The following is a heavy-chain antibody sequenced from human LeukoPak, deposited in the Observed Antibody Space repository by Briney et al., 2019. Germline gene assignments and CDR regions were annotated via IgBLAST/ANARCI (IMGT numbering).Heavy chain of an antibody. J-gene: IGHJ4*02. CDR1: GFTLRNYG. D-gene: IGHD6-19*01. Sequence: PGGSLRLFCAACGFTLRNYGMQWVREAPGKGVEGVGDILYYATNTYYPHSVKARFPISRHNSKNTLFLQMHSLRAEDTAVYYCARASSGGSGWDPDYWGQGTLVTVSS. CDR2: ILYYATNT. CDR3: ARASSGGSGWDPDY. V-gene: IGHV3-33*01.